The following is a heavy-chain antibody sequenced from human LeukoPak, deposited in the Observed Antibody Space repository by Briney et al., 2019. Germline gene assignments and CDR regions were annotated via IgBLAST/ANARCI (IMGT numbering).Heavy chain of an antibody. J-gene: IGHJ4*02. D-gene: IGHD6-19*01. CDR2: IIPIFGTA. CDR3: AIRGPYSSGWYSMDY. CDR1: GGTFSSYA. V-gene: IGHV1-69*01. Sequence: SVTVSCKASGGTFSSYAISWVRQAPGQGLEWMGGIIPIFGTANYAQKFQGRVTITADESTSTAYMELSSLTSEDTAVYYCAIRGPYSSGWYSMDYWGQGTLVTVSS.